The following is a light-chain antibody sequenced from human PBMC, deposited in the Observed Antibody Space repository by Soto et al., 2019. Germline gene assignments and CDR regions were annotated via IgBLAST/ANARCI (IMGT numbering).Light chain of an antibody. Sequence: DIVMTQSPATLSVSPGERATLSCRASQNMSIHLAWYQHKPGQAPRLLIYDASTRATGVPPRFSGSGSGTEFTLTISSLQSEDFATYYCQQYQRWPPWTFGQGTRLEIK. CDR3: QQYQRWPPWT. CDR2: DAS. CDR1: QNMSIH. J-gene: IGKJ1*01. V-gene: IGKV3-15*01.